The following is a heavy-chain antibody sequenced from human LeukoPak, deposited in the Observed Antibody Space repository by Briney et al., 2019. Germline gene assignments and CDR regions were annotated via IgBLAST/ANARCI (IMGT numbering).Heavy chain of an antibody. CDR2: IKQDGSEK. D-gene: IGHD3-22*01. V-gene: IGHV3-7*04. Sequence: GGSLRLSCAASGFTFSSYWMSWVRQAPGKGLEWVANIKQDGSEKYYVDSVKGRFTISRDNAKNSLYLQMNSLRAEDTAVYYCARGGDYDSSGSTNWFDPWGQGTLVTVSS. CDR3: ARGGDYDSSGSTNWFDP. J-gene: IGHJ5*02. CDR1: GFTFSSYW.